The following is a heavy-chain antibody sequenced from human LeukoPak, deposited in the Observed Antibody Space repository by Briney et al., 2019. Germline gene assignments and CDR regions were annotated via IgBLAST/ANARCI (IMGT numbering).Heavy chain of an antibody. V-gene: IGHV3-66*01. CDR1: GFPVRSNY. CDR3: ARETGARVAGIYYYYGMDV. D-gene: IGHD6-19*01. CDR2: IYSGGVT. Sequence: GGSLRLSCAASGFPVRSNYMSWVRQAPGKGLEWVSVIYSGGVTYYADSVKDTFTISRDNSKNTLHLQMNNLRAGDTAVYYCARETGARVAGIYYYYGMDVWGQGTTVTVSS. J-gene: IGHJ6*02.